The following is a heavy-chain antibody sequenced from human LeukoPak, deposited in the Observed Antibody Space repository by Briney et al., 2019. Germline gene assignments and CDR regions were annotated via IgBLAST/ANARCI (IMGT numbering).Heavy chain of an antibody. V-gene: IGHV1-8*01. J-gene: IGHJ5*02. CDR2: MNPNSGDT. D-gene: IGHD3-10*01. CDR3: ARGGRMVRGVIIYHWFDP. CDR1: GYTFTSYD. Sequence: ASVKVSCKASGYTFTSYDINWVRQATGQGLEWMGWMNPNSGDTGYAQKFQGRVTMTRNTSISTAYMELNSLRSEDTAVYYCARGGRMVRGVIIYHWFDPWGQGTLVTISS.